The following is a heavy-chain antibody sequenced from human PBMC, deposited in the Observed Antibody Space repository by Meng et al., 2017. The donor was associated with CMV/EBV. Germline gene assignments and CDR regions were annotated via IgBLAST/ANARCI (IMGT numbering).Heavy chain of an antibody. J-gene: IGHJ4*02. D-gene: IGHD3-3*01. CDR3: ARDGVVFGVVTLFDY. V-gene: IGHV1-2*02. Sequence: ASVQVSCKASGYTFTGYYMHWVRQAPGQGLEWMGWINPNSGGTNYAQKFQGRVTMTRDTSISTAYMELSRLRSDDTAVYYCARDGVVFGVVTLFDYWGQGTLVTVSS. CDR2: INPNSGGT. CDR1: GYTFTGYY.